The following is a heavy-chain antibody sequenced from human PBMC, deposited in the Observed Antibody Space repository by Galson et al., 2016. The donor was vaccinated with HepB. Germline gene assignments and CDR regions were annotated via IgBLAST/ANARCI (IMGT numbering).Heavy chain of an antibody. J-gene: IGHJ4*02. CDR2: ISGSGGST. CDR1: GFTFSNYA. V-gene: IGHV3-23*01. D-gene: IGHD3-16*02. Sequence: SLRLSCAASGFTFSNYAMSWVRQAPGKGLEWVSAISGSGGSTYYADSVKGRFTISRDNSKNTLYLHMNSLRAEDTAVYYCAKEFYDYVWGNYRPRPVDYWGQGTLVTVSS. CDR3: AKEFYDYVWGNYRPRPVDY.